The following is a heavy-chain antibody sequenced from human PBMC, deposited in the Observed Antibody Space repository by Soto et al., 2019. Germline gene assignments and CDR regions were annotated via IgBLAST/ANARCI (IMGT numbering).Heavy chain of an antibody. V-gene: IGHV4-34*01. Sequence: QVQLQQWGAGLLKPSETLSLTCAVSGESFSGYFWSWIRQPPGTGLEWTGETNQSGGRTIHNPSLKSRVTISVGTSKDQFSLRLSSVTAAETAVYYCASGRDYTWTFGGQGTLVTVSS. D-gene: IGHD4-17*01. CDR1: GESFSGYF. J-gene: IGHJ4*02. CDR2: TNQSGGRT. CDR3: ASGRDYTWTF.